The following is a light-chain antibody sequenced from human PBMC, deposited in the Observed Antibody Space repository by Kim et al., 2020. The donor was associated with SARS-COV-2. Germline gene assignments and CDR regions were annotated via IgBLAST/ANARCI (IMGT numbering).Light chain of an antibody. Sequence: SGSPGERATLSCRAKQSISGNLAWYQQKPGQAPRLLIYGASTRATALPVRFSGSGSGTEFTLTISSLQSEDFAVYYCQQYNNWPYTFAQGTKLEI. CDR1: QSISGN. CDR2: GAS. J-gene: IGKJ2*01. V-gene: IGKV3-15*01. CDR3: QQYNNWPYT.